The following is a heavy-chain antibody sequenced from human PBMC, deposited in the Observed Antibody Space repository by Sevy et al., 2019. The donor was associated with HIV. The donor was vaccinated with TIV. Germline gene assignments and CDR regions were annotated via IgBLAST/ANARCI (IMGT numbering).Heavy chain of an antibody. CDR2: ISNSGSDT. D-gene: IGHD4-17*01. V-gene: IGHV3-23*01. CDR1: GFTFSSYE. CDR3: AKDRITVIGDAFDL. Sequence: GESLKISCAASGFTFSSYEMNWVRQAPGKGLEWVSAISNSGSDTKYAGSVKGRFTISRDNSKNTLYVQMNSLSAEDTAVYYCAKDRITVIGDAFDLWGQGTMVTVSS. J-gene: IGHJ3*01.